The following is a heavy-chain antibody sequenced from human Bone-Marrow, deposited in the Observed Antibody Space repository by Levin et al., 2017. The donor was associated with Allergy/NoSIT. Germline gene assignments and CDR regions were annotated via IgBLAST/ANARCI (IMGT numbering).Heavy chain of an antibody. CDR1: GFTFSSYG. D-gene: IGHD4-17*01. J-gene: IGHJ4*02. CDR2: ISYDGSNK. Sequence: GGSLRLSCAASGFTFSSYGMHWVRQAPGKGLEWVAVISYDGSNKYYADSVKGRFTISRDNSKNTLYLQMNSLRAEDTAVYYCAKDTGGLYFDYWGQGTLVTVSS. CDR3: AKDTGGLYFDY. V-gene: IGHV3-30*18.